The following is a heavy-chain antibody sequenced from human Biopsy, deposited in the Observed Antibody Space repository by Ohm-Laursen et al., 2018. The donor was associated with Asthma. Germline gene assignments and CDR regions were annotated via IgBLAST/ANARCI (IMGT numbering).Heavy chain of an antibody. CDR1: GYTFIGCH. D-gene: IGHD6-13*01. V-gene: IGHV1-2*06. Sequence: SSVKVSCKSSGYTFIGCHIHWMRQAPGQGPEWMGRINPNSGSTNYAQKFQGRVTMTRDTSISTAYMEVSRLRSDDTAVYYCARGQKSAGDRWFDPWGQGTLVTVSS. CDR2: INPNSGST. J-gene: IGHJ5*02. CDR3: ARGQKSAGDRWFDP.